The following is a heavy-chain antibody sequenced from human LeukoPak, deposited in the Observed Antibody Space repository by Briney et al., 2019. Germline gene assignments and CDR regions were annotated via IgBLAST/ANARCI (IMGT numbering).Heavy chain of an antibody. D-gene: IGHD2-15*01. CDR3: AKGGYTTWFDP. J-gene: IGHJ5*02. CDR1: GFTFSDYS. CDR2: IRSNGGET. Sequence: GGSLRLSCAASGFTFSDYSMTWVRQAPGKGLEWVSNIRSNGGETFYAGSVKGRFTISRDNSKNTLYLEMNSLRAEDTAVYYCAKGGYTTWFDPWGQGTLVTVSS. V-gene: IGHV3-23*01.